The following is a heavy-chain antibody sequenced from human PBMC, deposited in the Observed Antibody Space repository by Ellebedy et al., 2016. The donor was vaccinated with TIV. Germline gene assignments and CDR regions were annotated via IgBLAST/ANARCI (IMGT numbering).Heavy chain of an antibody. CDR2: ISASGGST. CDR3: AKEVYESNENWLDP. J-gene: IGHJ5*02. CDR1: GFSFSIYG. D-gene: IGHD3-22*01. Sequence: PGGSLRLSCAASGFSFSIYGLSWVRQAPGKGLEWVSGISASGGSTKYADSVKGRFTISRDNSRNRLYLQMNSLSAEDTAVYYCAKEVYESNENWLDPWGQGTLVTVSS. V-gene: IGHV3-23*01.